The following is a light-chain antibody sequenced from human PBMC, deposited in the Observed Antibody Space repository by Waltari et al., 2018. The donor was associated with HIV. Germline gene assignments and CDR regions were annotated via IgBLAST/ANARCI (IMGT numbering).Light chain of an antibody. CDR3: SSYTSSSTDVL. CDR2: EVS. V-gene: IGLV2-14*01. Sequence: QSALTQPASVSGSPGQSITISCTGTSSDVGGYNYVSRYQQHPGKAPKLMIYEVSNRPSGVSNRFSGSKSGNTASLTISGLQAEDEADYYCSSYTSSSTDVLFGGGTKLTVL. CDR1: SSDVGGYNY. J-gene: IGLJ2*01.